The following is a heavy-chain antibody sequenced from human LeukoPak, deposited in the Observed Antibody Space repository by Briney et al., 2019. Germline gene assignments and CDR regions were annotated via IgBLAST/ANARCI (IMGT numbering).Heavy chain of an antibody. J-gene: IGHJ5*02. V-gene: IGHV1-2*02. CDR3: ARPGITGTEFDP. D-gene: IGHD1/OR15-1a*01. CDR1: GYTFTGYY. CDR2: INPNSGGT. Sequence: ASVKVSCKASGYTFTGYYMHWVRQAPGQGLEWMGWINPNSGGTNYAQKFEGRVTMTRDTSVSTAYMELSRLRSDETAVYYCARPGITGTEFDPWGQGTLVIVSS.